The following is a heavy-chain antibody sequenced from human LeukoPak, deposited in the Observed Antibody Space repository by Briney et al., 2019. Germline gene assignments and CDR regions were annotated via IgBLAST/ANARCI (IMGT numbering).Heavy chain of an antibody. CDR3: AASWNDERCFDP. D-gene: IGHD1-1*01. Sequence: SETLSLTCKVSGASVSTSPYYWTWIRQPAGTGLEWIGRIFNIGPANYNPSFKSRVTISRDTSKNDFSLNLNSVTAADTAVYYCAASWNDERCFDPWGQGTLVIVSS. J-gene: IGHJ5*02. CDR1: GASVSTSPYY. CDR2: IFNIGPA. V-gene: IGHV4-61*10.